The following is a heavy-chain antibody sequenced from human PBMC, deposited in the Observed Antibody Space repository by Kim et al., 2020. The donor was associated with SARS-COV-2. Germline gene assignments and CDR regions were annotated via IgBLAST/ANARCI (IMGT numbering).Heavy chain of an antibody. Sequence: ASVKVSCKASGYTFTGYYMHWVRQAPGQGLEWMGWINPNSGGTNYAQKFQGRVTMTRVTSISTAYMELSRLRSDDTAVYYCARHLIYTYYYDRGWFDPWGQGTLVTVSS. CDR3: ARHLIYTYYYDRGWFDP. CDR1: GYTFTGYY. J-gene: IGHJ5*02. CDR2: INPNSGGT. D-gene: IGHD3-22*01. V-gene: IGHV1-2*02.